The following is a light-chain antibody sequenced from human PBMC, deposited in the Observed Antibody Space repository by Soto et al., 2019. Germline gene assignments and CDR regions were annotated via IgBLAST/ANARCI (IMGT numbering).Light chain of an antibody. J-gene: IGKJ2*01. CDR3: QQYSKEST. CDR1: QNVSNW. Sequence: DVEMTQSPSTLPTSIGDRVTINCRASQNVSNWLAWYQQKPGKAPKLLIYKESRLESGVPSRFSASGSGTYFTLTINSLQSDDFATYFCQQYSKESTFGQGTKLEIK. CDR2: KES. V-gene: IGKV1-5*03.